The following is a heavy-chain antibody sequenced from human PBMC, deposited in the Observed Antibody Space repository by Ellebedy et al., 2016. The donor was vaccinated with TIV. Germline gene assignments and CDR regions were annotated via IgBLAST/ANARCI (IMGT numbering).Heavy chain of an antibody. CDR1: GFTFSSYA. V-gene: IGHV3-23*01. CDR2: ISHTGSRT. Sequence: GESLKISCAASGFTFSSYAMSWVRQAPGKGLDSVSTISHTGSRTYYADSVEGRFTISRDNSKKTLYLQMNSLRAKDTAIYYCAKGRGGGSDSSAPRYYFDYWGLGTLVTVSS. CDR3: AKGRGGGSDSSAPRYYFDY. D-gene: IGHD3-22*01. J-gene: IGHJ4*02.